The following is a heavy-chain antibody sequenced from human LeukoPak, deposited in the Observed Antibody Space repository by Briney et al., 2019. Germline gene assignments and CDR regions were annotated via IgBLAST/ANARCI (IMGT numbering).Heavy chain of an antibody. V-gene: IGHV3-74*01. Sequence: GGSLRLSCAASGFTFGTYWMHWVRQAPGKGLVWVSRLDSDGTDTGYADSVKGRFTISRDNAKNTLYLQMNSLRAEDTAVYYCARPRAYDSRDLDDWGQGTLVTVSS. CDR2: LDSDGTDT. J-gene: IGHJ4*02. CDR1: GFTFGTYW. CDR3: ARPRAYDSRDLDD. D-gene: IGHD3-16*01.